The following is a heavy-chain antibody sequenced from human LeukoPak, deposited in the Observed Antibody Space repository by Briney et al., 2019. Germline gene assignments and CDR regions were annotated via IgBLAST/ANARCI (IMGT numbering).Heavy chain of an antibody. CDR2: IFTGGST. V-gene: IGHV3-53*01. Sequence: GGSLRLSCAVSGFTVSNNYMSWVRRAPGKGLEWVSVIFTGGSTYYADSVKGRFTISRDNSKNTVYLQMNSLRVEDTAVYHCAIVARGCSITSCYIDSWGQGTLVTVSS. D-gene: IGHD2-2*01. J-gene: IGHJ4*02. CDR1: GFTVSNNY. CDR3: AIVARGCSITSCYIDS.